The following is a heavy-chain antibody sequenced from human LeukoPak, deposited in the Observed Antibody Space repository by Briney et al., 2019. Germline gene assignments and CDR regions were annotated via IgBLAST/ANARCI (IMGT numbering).Heavy chain of an antibody. D-gene: IGHD1-14*01. CDR3: ARDNRRAFDI. V-gene: IGHV1-69*13. CDR2: IIPIFGTA. J-gene: IGHJ3*02. Sequence: ASVKVSCKASAYTFTRYGISWVRQAPGQGLEWMGGIIPIFGTANYAQKFQGRVTITADESTSTAYMELSSLRSEDTAVHYCARDNRRAFDIWGQGTMVTVSS. CDR1: AYTFTRYG.